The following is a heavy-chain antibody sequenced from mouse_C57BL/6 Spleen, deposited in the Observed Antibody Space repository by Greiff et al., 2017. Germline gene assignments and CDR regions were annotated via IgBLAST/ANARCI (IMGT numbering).Heavy chain of an antibody. CDR2: IYPRSGNT. CDR3: ARGDSEGAMDY. CDR1: GYTFTSYG. Sequence: VKLQESGAELARPGASVKLSCKASGYTFTSYGISWVKQRTGQGLEWIGEIYPRSGNTYYNEKFKGKATLTADKSSSTAYMELRSLTSEDSAVYFCARGDSEGAMDYWGQGTSVTVSS. J-gene: IGHJ4*01. D-gene: IGHD2-12*01. V-gene: IGHV1-81*01.